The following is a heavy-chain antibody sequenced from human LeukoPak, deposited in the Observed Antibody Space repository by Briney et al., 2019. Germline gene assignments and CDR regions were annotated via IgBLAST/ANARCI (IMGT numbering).Heavy chain of an antibody. CDR3: ARGGPPIAARHQFDY. CDR2: IYYSGST. CDR1: GGSISSYY. Sequence: PSETLSLTCTVSGGSISSYYWSWIRQPPGEGLEWIGYIYYSGSTNYNPSLKSRVTISVDTSKNHFSLKLSSVTAADTAVYYCARGGPPIAARHQFDYWGQGTVVTVSS. J-gene: IGHJ4*02. D-gene: IGHD6-6*01. V-gene: IGHV4-59*01.